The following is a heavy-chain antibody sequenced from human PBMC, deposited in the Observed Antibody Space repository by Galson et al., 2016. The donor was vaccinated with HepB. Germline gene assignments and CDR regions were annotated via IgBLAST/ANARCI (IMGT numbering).Heavy chain of an antibody. D-gene: IGHD6-13*01. V-gene: IGHV4-59*11. J-gene: IGHJ5*02. CDR2: IYYDGTT. Sequence: ETLSLTCTVSRGSIRSHYWSWVRQPPGKGLDYIGCIYYDGTTNYNPSLKSRVNISLDVSNNQFSLKLASVTAADTAFYYCARDQGTQQLEQRFDPWGRGILVTVSS. CDR3: ARDQGTQQLEQRFDP. CDR1: RGSIRSHY.